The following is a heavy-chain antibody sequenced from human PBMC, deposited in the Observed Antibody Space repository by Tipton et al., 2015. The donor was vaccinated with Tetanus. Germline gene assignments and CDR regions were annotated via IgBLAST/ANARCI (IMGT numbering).Heavy chain of an antibody. CDR2: INPNSGGT. CDR1: GYTFTGYY. Sequence: QSGAEVKMPGSSVTVSCKASGYTFTGYYMHWVRQAPGQGLEWMGWINPNSGGTNYAQKFQGRVTMTRDTSISTAHMELSRLTSDDTAVYYCYCESYLHWGQGTLVTVSS. J-gene: IGHJ4*02. CDR3: YCESYLH. D-gene: IGHD1-26*01. V-gene: IGHV1-2*02.